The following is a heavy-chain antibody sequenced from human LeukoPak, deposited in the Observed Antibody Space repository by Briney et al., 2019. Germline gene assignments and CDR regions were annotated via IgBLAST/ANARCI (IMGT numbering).Heavy chain of an antibody. CDR2: IQQDGSEK. CDR3: ARVRKLRTRGVMDPLDY. Sequence: GGSLRLSCAASGFTFNYYWLPWLRHAPGKGLEWVAIIQQDGSEKYCVDSVKGRFIISRDNAKNSMYLQMHSLRAEDTAVYYCARVRKLRTRGVMDPLDYWGQGTLVTVSS. J-gene: IGHJ4*02. D-gene: IGHD3-10*01. V-gene: IGHV3-7*01. CDR1: GFTFNYYW.